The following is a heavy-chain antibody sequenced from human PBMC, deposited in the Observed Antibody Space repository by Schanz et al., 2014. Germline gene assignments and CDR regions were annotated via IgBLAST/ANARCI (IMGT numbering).Heavy chain of an antibody. CDR2: ISTYTGNT. D-gene: IGHD2-15*01. V-gene: IGHV1-18*04. J-gene: IGHJ6*02. Sequence: QVQLVQSGPEVKKPGASVKVSCKASGYTFTSYGVSWVRQAPGQGLEWMGWISTYTGNTNYAQRLQDRVTMTTDTSTSTAYMELRSLRSDDTAVYYCARGGDYIVVLVAVTREYYYHAMDVWGQGTTVTVSS. CDR1: GYTFTSYG. CDR3: ARGGDYIVVLVAVTREYYYHAMDV.